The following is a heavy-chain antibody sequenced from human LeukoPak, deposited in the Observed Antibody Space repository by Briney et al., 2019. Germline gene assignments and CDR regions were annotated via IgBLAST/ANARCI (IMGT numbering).Heavy chain of an antibody. D-gene: IGHD6-19*01. Sequence: GGSLRLSCAASGFTLSSYAMSWVRQAPGKGLEWVSAISGSGGSTYYADSVKGRFTISRDNSKNTLYLQMNSLRAEDTAVYYCAKVLPAYSSGWYYFDYWGQGTLVTVSS. J-gene: IGHJ4*02. CDR1: GFTLSSYA. V-gene: IGHV3-23*01. CDR2: ISGSGGST. CDR3: AKVLPAYSSGWYYFDY.